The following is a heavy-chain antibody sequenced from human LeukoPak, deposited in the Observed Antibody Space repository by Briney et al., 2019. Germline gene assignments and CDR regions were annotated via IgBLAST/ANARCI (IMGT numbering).Heavy chain of an antibody. CDR3: ARGAPSSHKPYYFDY. V-gene: IGHV3-30-3*01. J-gene: IGHJ4*02. CDR2: ISYDGSNK. CDR1: GFTFSSYA. D-gene: IGHD6-19*01. Sequence: PGRSLRLSCAASGFTFSSYAMHWVRQAPGKGLEWVAVISYDGSNKYYADSVKGRFTISRDNSKNTLYLQMNSLRAEDTAVYYCARGAPSSHKPYYFDYWGQRTLVTVSS.